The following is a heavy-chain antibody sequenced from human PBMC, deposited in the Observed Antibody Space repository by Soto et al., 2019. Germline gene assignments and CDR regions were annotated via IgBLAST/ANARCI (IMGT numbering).Heavy chain of an antibody. V-gene: IGHV1-3*01. D-gene: IGHD3-16*02. CDR3: ARGFYDYVWGSYREFDY. J-gene: IGHJ4*02. CDR1: GYTFTSYA. CDR2: INAGNGNT. Sequence: QVQLVQSGAEVKKPGASVKVSCKASGYTFTSYAMHWVRQAAGQRLEWMGWINAGNGNTKYSQKFQGRVTITRDTSASTAYMELSSLRSQDTAVYYCARGFYDYVWGSYREFDYWGQGTLVTVSS.